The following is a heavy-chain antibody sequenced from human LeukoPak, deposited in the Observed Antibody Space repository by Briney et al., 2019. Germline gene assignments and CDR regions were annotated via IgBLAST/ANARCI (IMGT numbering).Heavy chain of an antibody. CDR3: ARDLVPAAIHTNYYYYYMDV. CDR1: GGSISSGGYY. J-gene: IGHJ6*03. Sequence: PSETLSLTCTVSGGSISSGGYYWSWIRQPPGRGLEWIGYIYHSGSTYYNPSLKSRVTISVDRSKNQFSLKLSSVTAADTAVYYCARDLVPAAIHTNYYYYYMDVWGKGTTVTVSS. D-gene: IGHD2-2*02. V-gene: IGHV4-30-2*01. CDR2: IYHSGST.